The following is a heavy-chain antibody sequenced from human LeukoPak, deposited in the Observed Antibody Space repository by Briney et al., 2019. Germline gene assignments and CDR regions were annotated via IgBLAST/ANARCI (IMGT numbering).Heavy chain of an antibody. CDR1: GGSISSYY. CDR2: IYYSESS. CDR3: ASLRAYSSSWFGRAFDI. V-gene: IGHV4-59*12. J-gene: IGHJ3*02. D-gene: IGHD6-13*01. Sequence: PSETLSLTCTVSGGSISSYYWSWIRQPPGKGLEWIGYIYYSESSNYNPSLKSRITISVDTSKNQFSLKLSSVTAADTAVYYCASLRAYSSSWFGRAFDIWGQGTMVTVSS.